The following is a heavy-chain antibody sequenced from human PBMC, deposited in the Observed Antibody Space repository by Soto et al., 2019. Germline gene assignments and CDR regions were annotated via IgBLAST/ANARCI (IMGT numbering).Heavy chain of an antibody. CDR1: GGSFSGYY. CDR2: INHSGIT. D-gene: IGHD4-17*01. CDR3: AGGKDYGGNSTPNYYYYYGMDV. J-gene: IGHJ6*02. V-gene: IGHV4-34*01. Sequence: SETLSLTCAVYGGSFSGYYWSWIRQPPGKGLEWIVEINHSGITNYNPSLKSRVTISVDASKNQFSLKLSSVTAADTAVYYCAGGKDYGGNSTPNYYYYYGMDVWGQGTTVTVSS.